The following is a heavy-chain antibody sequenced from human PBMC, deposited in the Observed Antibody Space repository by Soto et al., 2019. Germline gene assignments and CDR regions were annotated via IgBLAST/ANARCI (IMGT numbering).Heavy chain of an antibody. CDR3: ARGGYYYGSGSYYPYFDY. D-gene: IGHD3-10*01. Sequence: SQTLSLTCAISGDSVSSNSAAWNWIRQSPSRGLEWLGRTYYRSKWYNDYAVSVKSPITINPDTSKNQFSRQLNSVTPEDTAVYYCARGGYYYGSGSYYPYFDYWGQGTLVTVSS. J-gene: IGHJ4*02. CDR2: TYYRSKWYN. V-gene: IGHV6-1*01. CDR1: GDSVSSNSAA.